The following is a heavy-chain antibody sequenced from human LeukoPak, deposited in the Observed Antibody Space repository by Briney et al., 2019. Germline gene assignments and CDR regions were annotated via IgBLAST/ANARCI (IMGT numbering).Heavy chain of an antibody. J-gene: IGHJ4*02. CDR1: GFTFSSYA. D-gene: IGHD2-2*01. V-gene: IGHV3-23*01. CDR3: AKLGEGVSSSTSCYDYFDY. CDR2: ISGSDGST. Sequence: PGGSLRLSCAASGFTFSSYAMSWVRQAPGKGLEWVSAISGSDGSTYYADSVKGRFTISRDNSKNTLYLQMNSLRAEDTAVYYCAKLGEGVSSSTSCYDYFDYWGQGTLVTVSS.